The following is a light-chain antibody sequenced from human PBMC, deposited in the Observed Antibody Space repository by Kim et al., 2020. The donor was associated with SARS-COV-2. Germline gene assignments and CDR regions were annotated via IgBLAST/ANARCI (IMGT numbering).Light chain of an antibody. CDR1: QSISSR. V-gene: IGKV1-5*01. CDR2: DAS. Sequence: DIQMTQSPSTLSASVGDRVTITGRASQSISSRLGWYQQKPGKAPNLLFYDASSLESGVPSWVRGSGSGTVFSLTISSLPPDYFATYCRQQYYACWTFGQGTKVDIK. CDR3: QQYYACWT. J-gene: IGKJ1*01.